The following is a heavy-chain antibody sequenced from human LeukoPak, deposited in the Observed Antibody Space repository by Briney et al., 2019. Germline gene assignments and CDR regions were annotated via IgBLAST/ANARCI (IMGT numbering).Heavy chain of an antibody. Sequence: GRSLRLSCAASGFTFSSYGMHWVRQAPGKGLEWVAVIWYDGSNKYYADSVKGRFTISRDNSKNTLYLQMNSLRAEDTAVYYCAKDRIAAAGTDYGMDVWGQGTTVTVSS. V-gene: IGHV3-33*06. CDR3: AKDRIAAAGTDYGMDV. D-gene: IGHD6-13*01. CDR2: IWYDGSNK. J-gene: IGHJ6*02. CDR1: GFTFSSYG.